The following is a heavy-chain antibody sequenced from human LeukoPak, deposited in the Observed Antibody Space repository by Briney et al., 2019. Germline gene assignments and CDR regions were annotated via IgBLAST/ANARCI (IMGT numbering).Heavy chain of an antibody. D-gene: IGHD2-2*01. J-gene: IGHJ4*02. CDR1: GFTVSSNY. Sequence: PGGSLRLSCAASGFTVSSNYMSWVRQAPGKGLEWVSVIYSGGSTYYADSVKGRFTISRDNSKNTLYLQMNSLRAEDTAVYYCAKDSISYKFSCDYWGQGTLVTVSS. CDR3: AKDSISYKFSCDY. V-gene: IGHV3-53*01. CDR2: IYSGGST.